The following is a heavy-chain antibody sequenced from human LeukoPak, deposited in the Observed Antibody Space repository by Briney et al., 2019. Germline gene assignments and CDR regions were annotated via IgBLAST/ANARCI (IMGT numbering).Heavy chain of an antibody. J-gene: IGHJ4*02. D-gene: IGHD3-9*01. CDR1: EFSVGSNY. Sequence: GGSLRLSCAASEFSVGSNYMTWVRQAPGKGLEWVSLIYSGGSTYYADSVKGRFTISRDNSKNTLYLQMNSLRAEDKAVYYCARNPYDILTGFYKNPGGFDYWGQGTLVTVSS. CDR3: ARNPYDILTGFYKNPGGFDY. CDR2: IYSGGST. V-gene: IGHV3-66*01.